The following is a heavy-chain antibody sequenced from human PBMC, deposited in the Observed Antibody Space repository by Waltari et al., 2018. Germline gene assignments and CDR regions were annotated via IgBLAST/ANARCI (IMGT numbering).Heavy chain of an antibody. CDR3: ATSDYYDSSGIWD. CDR2: IIPILGIA. Sequence: QVQLVQSGAEVKKPGSSVKVSCKASGGPFSSYTISWVRQAPGQGLEWMGRIIPILGIANYVQKFKGRVTITAEKTTSTAYRELSSLRSEDTAVYYCATSDYYDSSGIWDWGQGTLVTVAA. D-gene: IGHD3-22*01. J-gene: IGHJ4*02. CDR1: GGPFSSYT. V-gene: IGHV1-69*02.